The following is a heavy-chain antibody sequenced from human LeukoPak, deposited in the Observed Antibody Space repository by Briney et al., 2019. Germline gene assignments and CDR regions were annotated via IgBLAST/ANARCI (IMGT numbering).Heavy chain of an antibody. V-gene: IGHV1-46*01. D-gene: IGHD3-16*01. CDR1: GNTFTSYY. J-gene: IGHJ4*02. Sequence: ASVKVSCKASGNTFTSYYMHWVRQAPGQGLEWMGIINPSGGSTSYAQKFQGRVTMTRDTSTSTVYMELSSLRSEDTAVYYCARWGYGGTPLDYWGQGTLVTVSS. CDR3: ARWGYGGTPLDY. CDR2: INPSGGST.